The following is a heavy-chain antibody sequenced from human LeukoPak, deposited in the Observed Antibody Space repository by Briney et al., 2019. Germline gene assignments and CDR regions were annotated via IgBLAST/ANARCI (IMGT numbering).Heavy chain of an antibody. J-gene: IGHJ4*02. V-gene: IGHV3-33*08. Sequence: GGSLRLSCVASGFSFSDSVIHWVRQAPGRGLEWVAVIWYDGSQRYYADSVKGRFTISRDDSQNTIYLQMDSLRAEDTAVYYCATSSPRNYFDHWGQGTLVTVSS. CDR1: GFSFSDSV. D-gene: IGHD1-14*01. CDR3: ATSSPRNYFDH. CDR2: IWYDGSQR.